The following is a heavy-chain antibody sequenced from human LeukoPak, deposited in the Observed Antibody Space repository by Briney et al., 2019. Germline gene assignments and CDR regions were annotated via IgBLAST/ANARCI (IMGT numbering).Heavy chain of an antibody. CDR1: GASLNTYY. CDR3: ARGSSANWDIFDF. V-gene: IGHV4-4*07. Sequence: KPSETLSLTCTVSGASLNTYYWTWIRQPAARVLEWIGRLSTDGSTTYNPSLKSRSTMSVDTPKNHFTLKLNSVTAADTAVYYCARGSSANWDIFDFWGQGSLVTVSS. D-gene: IGHD2-2*01. CDR2: LSTDGST. J-gene: IGHJ4*02.